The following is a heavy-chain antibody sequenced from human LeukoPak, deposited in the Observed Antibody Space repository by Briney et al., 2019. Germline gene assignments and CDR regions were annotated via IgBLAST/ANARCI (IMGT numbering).Heavy chain of an antibody. J-gene: IGHJ6*03. CDR2: IRYDGSNK. CDR3: ARYYDILTGYYYYYYYMDV. V-gene: IGHV3-30*02. D-gene: IGHD3-9*01. CDR1: GFTFSSYG. Sequence: GGSLRLSCAASGFTFSSYGMLWVRQAPGKGLEWLAFIRYDGSNKYYADSVKGRFTISRDNSKNTLYLQMNSLRAEDTTVYYCARYYDILTGYYYYYYYMDVWGKGTTVTISS.